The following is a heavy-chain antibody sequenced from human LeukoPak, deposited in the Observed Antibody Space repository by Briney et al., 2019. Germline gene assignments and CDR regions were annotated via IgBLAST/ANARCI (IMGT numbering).Heavy chain of an antibody. J-gene: IGHJ4*02. D-gene: IGHD5-18*01. V-gene: IGHV4-61*08. Sequence: SETLSLTCTVSGDSVNSGAYYWSWIRQPPGRGLEWIGSIYDSGNTDYSPSLKSRVTISVAPSKNQFSLTLSSVTAADTAVYYCARGNIVGYSYGYLGFFDYWGQGTLVPVSS. CDR3: ARGNIVGYSYGYLGFFDY. CDR1: GDSVNSGAYY. CDR2: IYDSGNT.